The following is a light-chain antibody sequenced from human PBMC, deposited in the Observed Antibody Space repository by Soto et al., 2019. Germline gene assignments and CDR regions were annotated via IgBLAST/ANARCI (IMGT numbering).Light chain of an antibody. CDR3: SSYTSSSIVV. J-gene: IGLJ2*01. Sequence: QSVLTQPASVSGSPGQSITISCTGTSSDVGGYNYVSWYQQHPGKAPKLMIYDVSNRPSGVSNRFSGSKSGNTASLTISGLQAEAEADYYCSSYTSSSIVVFGGWNKLTVL. CDR1: SSDVGGYNY. V-gene: IGLV2-14*01. CDR2: DVS.